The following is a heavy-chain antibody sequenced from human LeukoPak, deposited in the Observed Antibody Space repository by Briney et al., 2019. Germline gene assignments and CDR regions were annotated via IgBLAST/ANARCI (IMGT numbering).Heavy chain of an antibody. Sequence: ASVKVSCKASGYTFTGYYMHWVRQAPGQGLEWMGWINPNSGGTNYAQKFQGWVTMTRDTSISTAYMELSRLRSDDTAVYYCARAPGFMGSYYGYFDYWGQGTLVTVSS. V-gene: IGHV1-2*04. J-gene: IGHJ4*02. CDR2: INPNSGGT. CDR3: ARAPGFMGSYYGYFDY. CDR1: GYTFTGYY. D-gene: IGHD1-26*01.